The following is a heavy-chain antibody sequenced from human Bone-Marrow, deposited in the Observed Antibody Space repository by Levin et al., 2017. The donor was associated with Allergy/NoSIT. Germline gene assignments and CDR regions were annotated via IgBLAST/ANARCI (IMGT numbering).Heavy chain of an antibody. D-gene: IGHD1-1*01. V-gene: IGHV3-66*01. CDR1: GITVGNNY. CDR3: ARDANGIY. Sequence: GESLKISCAASGITVGNNYMSWVRQTPGKRLEWVAVIYSVGSTYYADSVKGRFTISRDSFKNTVYLQMNNLRGEDTAVYYCARDANGIYWGQGTLVTVSS. J-gene: IGHJ4*02. CDR2: IYSVGST.